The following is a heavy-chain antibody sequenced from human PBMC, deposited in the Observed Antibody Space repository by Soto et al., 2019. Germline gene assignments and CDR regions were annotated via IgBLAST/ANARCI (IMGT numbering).Heavy chain of an antibody. CDR2: ISGSGGST. J-gene: IGHJ4*02. V-gene: IGHV3-23*01. CDR1: GFTFSSYA. CDR3: APWGQYYGTGSYEY. Sequence: PGGSLRLSCAASGFTFSSYAMSWVRQAPGKGLEWVSAISGSGGSTYYADSVQGRFTISRDNSKNTLYLQMNSLRAEDTAVYYCAPWGQYYGTGSYEYWGQGTLITVSS. D-gene: IGHD3-10*01.